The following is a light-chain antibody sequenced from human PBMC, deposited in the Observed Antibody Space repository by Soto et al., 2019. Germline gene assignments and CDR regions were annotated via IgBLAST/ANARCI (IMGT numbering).Light chain of an antibody. J-gene: IGKJ4*01. V-gene: IGKV1-39*01. CDR3: QQYDNSPLT. CDR2: LAS. CDR1: QKIHNF. Sequence: DIQMTQSPSSLSASLGDRVTVTCRASQKIHNFVSWYQQKPGQAPKLLIFLASTLESGVPSRFGGSGSGTDFTLTIRSLQPEDFAVYYCQQYDNSPLTFGGGTKVEIK.